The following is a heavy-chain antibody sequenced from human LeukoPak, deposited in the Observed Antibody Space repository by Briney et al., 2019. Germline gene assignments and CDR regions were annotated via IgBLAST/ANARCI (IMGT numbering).Heavy chain of an antibody. D-gene: IGHD1-14*01. CDR2: INQDGSEE. CDR1: GFTFSSYW. V-gene: IGHV3-7*04. CDR3: ARGQTPCPRTWLRY. Sequence: GGSLRPSCVGSGFTFSSYWTTWVRQAPGKGLEWVANINQDGSEENYVDSVRGRFTISRDSARNSLFLQMNSLRAEDTAVYYCARGQTPCPRTWLRYWGQGTLVNVSS. J-gene: IGHJ4*02.